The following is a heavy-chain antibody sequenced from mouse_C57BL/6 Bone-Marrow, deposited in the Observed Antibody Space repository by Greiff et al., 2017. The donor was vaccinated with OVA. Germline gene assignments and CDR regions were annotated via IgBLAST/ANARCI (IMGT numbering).Heavy chain of an antibody. CDR2: IHPNSGST. J-gene: IGHJ1*03. CDR3: ARTTTVVATNFDV. CDR1: GYTFTSYW. V-gene: IGHV1-64*01. Sequence: VQLQQPGAELVKPGASVKLSCKASGYTFTSYWMHWVKQRPGQGLEWIGMIHPNSGSTNYNEKFKSKATLTVDKSSSTAYMQLSSLTSEDSAVYYSARTTTVVATNFDVWGKGTTVTVSS. D-gene: IGHD1-1*01.